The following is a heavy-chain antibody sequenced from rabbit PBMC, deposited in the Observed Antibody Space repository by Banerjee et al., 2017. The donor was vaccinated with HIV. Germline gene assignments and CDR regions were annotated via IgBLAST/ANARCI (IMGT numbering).Heavy chain of an antibody. CDR3: ARNPGAISYGFNL. J-gene: IGHJ4*01. V-gene: IGHV1S45*01. Sequence: QEQLVESGGDLVKPEGSLTLTCTASGFSFSSSYYMCWVRQAPGKGLEWIGCIYTGSGSTYYASWAKGRFTISKTSSTTVTLQMTSLAAADTATYFCARNPGAISYGFNLWGPGTLVTVS. D-gene: IGHD6-1*01. CDR2: IYTGSGST. CDR1: GFSFSSSYY.